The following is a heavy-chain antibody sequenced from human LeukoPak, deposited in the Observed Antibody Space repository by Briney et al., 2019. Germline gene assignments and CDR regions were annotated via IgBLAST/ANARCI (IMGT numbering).Heavy chain of an antibody. Sequence: GGSLRLSCAASGFTFSDYYMSWIRQAPGKGLEWVSYISSSGSTIYYADSAKGRFTISRDNAKNSLYLQMNSLRAEDTAVYYCARDTSPSIAAVGYDAFDIWGQGTMVTVSS. J-gene: IGHJ3*02. D-gene: IGHD6-13*01. V-gene: IGHV3-11*01. CDR3: ARDTSPSIAAVGYDAFDI. CDR2: ISSSGSTI. CDR1: GFTFSDYY.